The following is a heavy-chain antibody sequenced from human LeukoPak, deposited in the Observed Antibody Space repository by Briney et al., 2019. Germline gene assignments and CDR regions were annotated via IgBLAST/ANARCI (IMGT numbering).Heavy chain of an antibody. J-gene: IGHJ4*02. D-gene: IGHD2-15*01. CDR1: GFTFSSYG. V-gene: IGHV3-30*02. CDR3: AKAGAVVVVAAKYFDY. CDR2: IRHDGSNK. Sequence: GGSLRLSCAASGFTFSSYGMHWVRQAPGKGLEWVAFIRHDGSNKYYADSVKGRFTISRDNSKNTLYLQMNSLRAEDTAVYYCAKAGAVVVVAAKYFDYWGQGTLVTVSS.